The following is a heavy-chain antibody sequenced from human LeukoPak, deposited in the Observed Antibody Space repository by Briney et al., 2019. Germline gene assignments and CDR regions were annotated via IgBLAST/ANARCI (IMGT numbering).Heavy chain of an antibody. Sequence: GGSLRLSCAASGFTFSSYWMNWVRQAPGKGLVWVSRTASDGSSTTYADSVKGRFSISRDNAKNTLYLQMNSLRVEDTAVYYCARGRPHGNDYWGQGTLVTVSS. J-gene: IGHJ4*02. V-gene: IGHV3-74*01. CDR2: TASDGSST. CDR1: GFTFSSYW. D-gene: IGHD4-23*01. CDR3: ARGRPHGNDY.